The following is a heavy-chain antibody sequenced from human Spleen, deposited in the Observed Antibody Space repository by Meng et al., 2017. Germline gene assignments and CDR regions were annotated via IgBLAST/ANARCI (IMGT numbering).Heavy chain of an antibody. CDR1: DYTFTGYG. Sequence: QVLPVQSGPEVKKPGASGKVSCKASDYTFTGYGVSWVRQAPGQGLEWMAWLGAHDGDTSHAPKFQGRVTVSADRPTATAYMELRSLRSDDTAVYYCARGTPGRSYSDYWGQGTLVTVSS. V-gene: IGHV1-18*01. CDR2: LGAHDGDT. D-gene: IGHD3-10*01. J-gene: IGHJ4*02. CDR3: ARGTPGRSYSDY.